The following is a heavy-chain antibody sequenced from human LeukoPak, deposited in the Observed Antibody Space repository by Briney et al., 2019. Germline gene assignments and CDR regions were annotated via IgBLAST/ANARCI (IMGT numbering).Heavy chain of an antibody. J-gene: IGHJ6*03. D-gene: IGHD1-26*01. CDR3: AREGRTHFKPNYYYMDV. V-gene: IGHV4-59*12. CDR2: VSDGGRT. CDR1: GGSITSYY. Sequence: SETLSLTCSVSGGSITSYYWSWIRQPPGKGLEWIGHVSDGGRTNYSPSLKSRVTISVDTSKNQFSLKLSSVTAADTAVYYCAREGRTHFKPNYYYMDVXGKGTTVTVS.